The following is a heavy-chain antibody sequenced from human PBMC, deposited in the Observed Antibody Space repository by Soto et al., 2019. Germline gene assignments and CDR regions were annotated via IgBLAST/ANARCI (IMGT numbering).Heavy chain of an antibody. D-gene: IGHD6-6*01. CDR1: GGSFSGYY. CDR3: AREGGGSSSLFDY. V-gene: IGHV4-34*01. J-gene: IGHJ4*02. Sequence: PSETLSLTCAVYGGSFSGYYWSWIRQPPGKGLEWIGEINHSGSTNHNPSLKSRVTISVDTSKNQFSLKLSSVTAADTAVYYCAREGGGSSSLFDYWGQGTMVTVSS. CDR2: INHSGST.